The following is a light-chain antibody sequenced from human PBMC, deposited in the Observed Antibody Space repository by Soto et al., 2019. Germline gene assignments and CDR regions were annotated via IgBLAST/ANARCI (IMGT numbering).Light chain of an antibody. V-gene: IGKV3-20*01. J-gene: IGKJ1*01. CDR2: GAS. CDR3: QQYSSSLWT. CDR1: QSVISRY. Sequence: EIVLTQSPGTLSSSPGERATLSCRASQSVISRYLAWYQQRPGQAPRLLIYGASNRATGIPDRFSGSGSGTDFTLTISRLEPEDFAVYYCQQYSSSLWTFGQGTRVEI.